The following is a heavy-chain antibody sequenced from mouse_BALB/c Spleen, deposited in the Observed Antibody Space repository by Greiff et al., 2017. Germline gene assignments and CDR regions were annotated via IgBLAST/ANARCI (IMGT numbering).Heavy chain of an antibody. Sequence: VQLQQSGPELVKPGASVKISCKASGYSFTSYYIHWVKQRPGQGLEWIGWIFPGSGNTKYNEKFKGKATLTADTSSSTAYMQLSSLTSEDSAVYFCARSNWDAYAMDYWGQGTSVTVSS. CDR3: ARSNWDAYAMDY. D-gene: IGHD4-1*01. CDR1: GYSFTSYY. J-gene: IGHJ4*01. V-gene: IGHV1-66*01. CDR2: IFPGSGNT.